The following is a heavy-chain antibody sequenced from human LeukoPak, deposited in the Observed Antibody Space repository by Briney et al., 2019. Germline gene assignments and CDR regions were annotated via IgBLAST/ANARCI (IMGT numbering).Heavy chain of an antibody. CDR2: IFPGDSDT. CDR1: GYSFTSYW. V-gene: IGHV5-51*01. J-gene: IGHJ5*02. D-gene: IGHD1-26*01. Sequence: GASLKISCKGSGYSFTSYWIAWGRQMPGKGLDWMGIIFPGDSDTRYSPSFQGQVTISADKSISTAYLQWSSLKASDTAMYYCARIRGATLDPSWFDPWGQGTLVTVSS. CDR3: ARIRGATLDPSWFDP.